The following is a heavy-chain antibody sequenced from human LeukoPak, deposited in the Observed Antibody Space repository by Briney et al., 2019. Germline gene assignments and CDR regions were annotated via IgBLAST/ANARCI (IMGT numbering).Heavy chain of an antibody. CDR1: GYTFTSHY. CDR2: IDPSGGSA. CDR3: ARVGRRPYDAFDM. D-gene: IGHD1-1*01. J-gene: IGHJ3*02. Sequence: GAPVKVSCKASGYTFTSHYMHWVRQAPGQGPEWMGRIDPSGGSASYAQKLQGRVTMTRDTSTSTIYMELSSLRSEDTAVYYCARVGRRPYDAFDMWGQGTMVTVCS. V-gene: IGHV1-46*04.